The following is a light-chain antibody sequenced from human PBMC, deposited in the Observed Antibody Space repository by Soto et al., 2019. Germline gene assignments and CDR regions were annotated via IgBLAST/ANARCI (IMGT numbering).Light chain of an antibody. CDR3: QQYNSYPRT. J-gene: IGKJ1*01. Sequence: DIQMTQSPSTLSASVGDSVTITCRASQSISNWLAWYQQKPGEAPKVLIYKASSLDSGVPSRFSGSGSGTEFTLTISSLQPDDFATYYCQQYNSYPRTFGQGTKVEIK. CDR1: QSISNW. V-gene: IGKV1-5*03. CDR2: KAS.